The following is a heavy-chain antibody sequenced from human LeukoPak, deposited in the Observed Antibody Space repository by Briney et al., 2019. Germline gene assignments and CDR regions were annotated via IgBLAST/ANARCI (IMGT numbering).Heavy chain of an antibody. J-gene: IGHJ4*02. V-gene: IGHV4-34*01. CDR1: GGSFSGYY. CDR2: INHSGST. D-gene: IGHD3-9*01. CDR3: SRILTGYLSTYYFDY. Sequence: SETLSLTCAVYGGSFSGYYWGWIRQPPGKGLEWIGEINHSGSTNYNPSLKSRVTISVDTSKNQFSLKLSSVTAADTAVYYCSRILTGYLSTYYFDYWGQGTLVTVSS.